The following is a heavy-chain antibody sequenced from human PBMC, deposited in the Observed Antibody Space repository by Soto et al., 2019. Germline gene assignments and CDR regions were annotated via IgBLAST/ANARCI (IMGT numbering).Heavy chain of an antibody. D-gene: IGHD6-13*01. J-gene: IGHJ4*02. Sequence: EVQLVESGGGLVQPGGSLRLSCAASGFTFSSYSMNWVRQAPGKGLEWVSYISSSSSIIYYADSVKGRFTISRDNAKNSQYVQMNSLRDEVRGVYYYARDRRQAAGTIGFDYWGRGTLVSVSS. CDR2: ISSSSSII. V-gene: IGHV3-48*02. CDR3: ARDRRQAAGTIGFDY. CDR1: GFTFSSYS.